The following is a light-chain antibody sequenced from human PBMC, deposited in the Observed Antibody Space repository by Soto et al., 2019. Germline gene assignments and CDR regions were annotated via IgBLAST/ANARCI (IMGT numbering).Light chain of an antibody. CDR1: SSNIGSNT. J-gene: IGLJ1*01. CDR3: AAWDDSLNGPNYV. V-gene: IGLV1-44*01. Sequence: QSVLTQPPSAYGTPGQGVTISCSGKSSNIGSNTVNWYQQLPGTAPKLLIYANNQRPSGVPDRFSGSKSGTSASLAISGLQSEDEADYYCAAWDDSLNGPNYVFGTGTKVTVL. CDR2: ANN.